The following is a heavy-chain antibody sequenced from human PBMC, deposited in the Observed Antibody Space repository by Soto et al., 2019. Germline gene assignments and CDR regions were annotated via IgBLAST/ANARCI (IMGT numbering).Heavy chain of an antibody. CDR1: GGTFSSYA. Sequence: QVQLVQSGAEVKKPGSSVKVSCKASGGTFSSYAISWVRQAPGQGLEWMGGSIPIFGTANYAQKFQGRVTITADESTSTAYMELSSLRSEDTAVYYCAREILNRGFVRQQLANHYYYYYGMDVWGQGTTVTVSS. CDR2: SIPIFGTA. CDR3: AREILNRGFVRQQLANHYYYYYGMDV. J-gene: IGHJ6*02. D-gene: IGHD6-13*01. V-gene: IGHV1-69*12.